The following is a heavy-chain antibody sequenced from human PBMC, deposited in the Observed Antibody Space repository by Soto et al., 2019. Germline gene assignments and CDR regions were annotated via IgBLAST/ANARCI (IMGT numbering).Heavy chain of an antibody. Sequence: GGSLRLSCAASGFTFSSYGMHWVRQAPGKGLEWVAGISNDGSNKYYADSVKGRFTISRDNAKNTLYLQMNSLRAEDTAVYYCARDHVLLAASGYYYYGMGVWGQGTTVTVSS. J-gene: IGHJ6*02. CDR2: ISNDGSNK. V-gene: IGHV3-30*03. CDR1: GFTFSSYG. D-gene: IGHD3-16*01. CDR3: ARDHVLLAASGYYYYGMGV.